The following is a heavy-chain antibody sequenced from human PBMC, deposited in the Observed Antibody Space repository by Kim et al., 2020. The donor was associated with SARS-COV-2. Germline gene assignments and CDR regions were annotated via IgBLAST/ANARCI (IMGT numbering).Heavy chain of an antibody. J-gene: IGHJ4*02. CDR3: ARDLLPPQRRAVAFDH. Sequence: GGSLRLSCAASGFTFSTYAMTWVRQAPGQGLEWVSAISGSGANTYYADSVKGRFAISRDNSKNTLYLQMNSLRAEDTAIYYCARDLLPPQRRAVAFDHWGQGTLVTVSS. CDR2: ISGSGANT. V-gene: IGHV3-23*01. CDR1: GFTFSTYA. D-gene: IGHD6-19*01.